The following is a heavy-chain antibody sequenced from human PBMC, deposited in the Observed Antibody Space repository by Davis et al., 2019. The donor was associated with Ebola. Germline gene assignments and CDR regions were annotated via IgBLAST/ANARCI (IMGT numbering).Heavy chain of an antibody. CDR1: GFIVSSYY. J-gene: IGHJ2*01. D-gene: IGHD4-17*01. V-gene: IGHV3-53*01. CDR2: IHSGGST. Sequence: GESLKISCAASGFIVSSYYMSWVRQAPGKGLEWVSIIHSGGSTYYADSVKGRFTISRDNSKNTLSLQMNSLRAEDTAVYYCARHVYGDFWYFDLWGRGTRVTVSS. CDR3: ARHVYGDFWYFDL.